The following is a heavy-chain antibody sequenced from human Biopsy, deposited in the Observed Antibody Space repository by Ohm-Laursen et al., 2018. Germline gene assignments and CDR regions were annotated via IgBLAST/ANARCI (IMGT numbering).Heavy chain of an antibody. Sequence: EASVKVSCKASGGTFSSHAISWVRQAPGQGLEWMGGIIPIFGTAEYAQNFQGRLTITADESMSTAYMELSSLRSEDTAVYYCARGGGYNWNNGWFDPWGQGTLVTVSS. CDR1: GGTFSSHA. D-gene: IGHD1/OR15-1a*01. CDR3: ARGGGYNWNNGWFDP. V-gene: IGHV1-69*13. J-gene: IGHJ5*02. CDR2: IIPIFGTA.